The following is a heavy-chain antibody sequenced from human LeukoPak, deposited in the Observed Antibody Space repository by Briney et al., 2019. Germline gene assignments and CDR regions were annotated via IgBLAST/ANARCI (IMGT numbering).Heavy chain of an antibody. CDR3: AKDPSSSWRLDAFDI. CDR1: GFTFSSNA. D-gene: IGHD6-13*01. V-gene: IGHV3-23*01. Sequence: GGSLRLSCAASGFTFSSNAMSWVRQAPGKELEWVSVISGDGGSTFYAASVKGRFTISRDSSENTLHLQMNSLRVDDTAVYYCAKDPSSSWRLDAFDIWGQGTMVTVSS. CDR2: ISGDGGST. J-gene: IGHJ3*02.